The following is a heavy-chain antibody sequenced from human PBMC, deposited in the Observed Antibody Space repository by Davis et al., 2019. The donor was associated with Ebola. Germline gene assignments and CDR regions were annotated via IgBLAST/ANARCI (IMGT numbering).Heavy chain of an antibody. CDR1: GFTFSSYS. CDR2: ISDSSNTI. CDR3: ATDRNWDFDY. Sequence: GGSLRLSSAASGFTFSSYSMNWVRQAPGKGRGWVSYISDSSNTIYYADSVKVRFTISRDNAKNSLYLQMNSLRDEDTAVYYCATDRNWDFDYWGQGTLVTVSS. J-gene: IGHJ4*02. D-gene: IGHD7-27*01. V-gene: IGHV3-48*02.